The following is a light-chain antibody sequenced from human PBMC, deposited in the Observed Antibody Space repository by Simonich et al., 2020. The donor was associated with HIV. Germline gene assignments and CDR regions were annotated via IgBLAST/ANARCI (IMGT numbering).Light chain of an antibody. Sequence: IRMTQSPSSLSASTGDRVTITCRASQSISSWLAWYQQKPGKAPKLLIYKASSLESGVPSRFSGSGSGTEFTLTISSLQPDDFATYYCQQYNTYLRTFGQGTKVEIK. CDR1: QSISSW. CDR3: QQYNTYLRT. V-gene: IGKV1-5*03. J-gene: IGKJ1*01. CDR2: KAS.